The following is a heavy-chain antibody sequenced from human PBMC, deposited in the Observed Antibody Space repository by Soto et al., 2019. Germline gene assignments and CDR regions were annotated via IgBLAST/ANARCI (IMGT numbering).Heavy chain of an antibody. CDR1: GTIFSGFG. CDR2: IRHDGSNI. CDR3: SRDGVGATTFFGYLDY. Sequence: GGSMRLSCAASGTIFSGFGMHWVRQAPGKGLEWVAVIRHDGSNIYYADSVKGRFTISRDNFKKTLYLQMDSLRAEDTAVYYCSRDGVGATTFFGYLDYWGQAALVTVSS. V-gene: IGHV3-33*01. D-gene: IGHD1-26*01. J-gene: IGHJ4*02.